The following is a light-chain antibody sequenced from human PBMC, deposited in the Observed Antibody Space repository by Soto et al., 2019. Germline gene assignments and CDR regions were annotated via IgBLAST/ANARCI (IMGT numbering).Light chain of an antibody. V-gene: IGKV3-15*01. Sequence: EIVMTQSPATLSVSPGETATLSCRASQSITSDLAWYQQKPGQPPRLLIYGASTRATGVPARFTGSGSGSGFTLTISGLQSEDFAVYYCQQGHNWPLTFGQGTRLEI. CDR2: GAS. CDR3: QQGHNWPLT. CDR1: QSITSD. J-gene: IGKJ2*01.